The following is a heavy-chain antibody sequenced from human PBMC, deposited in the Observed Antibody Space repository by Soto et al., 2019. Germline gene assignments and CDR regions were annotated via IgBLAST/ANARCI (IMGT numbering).Heavy chain of an antibody. V-gene: IGHV1-69*02. CDR2: IIPILGIA. D-gene: IGHD5-12*01. CDR1: GGTFSSYT. J-gene: IGHJ4*02. CDR3: AGWIVSSVEYFDY. Sequence: GASVKVSCKASGGTFSSYTISWVRQAPGQGLEWMGRIIPILGIANYAQKFQGRVTITADKSTSTAYMELSSLRSEDTAVYYCAGWIVSSVEYFDYWGQGTLVTVSS.